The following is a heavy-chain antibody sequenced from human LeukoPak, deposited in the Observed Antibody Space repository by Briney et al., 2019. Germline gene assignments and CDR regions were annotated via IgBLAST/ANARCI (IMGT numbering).Heavy chain of an antibody. V-gene: IGHV4-38-2*02. CDR1: GYSISSGYY. CDR2: INHSGST. D-gene: IGHD6-13*01. J-gene: IGHJ4*02. Sequence: PSETLSLTCTVSGYSISSGYYWGWIRQPPGKGLEWIGEINHSGSTNYNPSLKSRVTISVDTSKNQFSLKLSSVTAADTAVYYCARLKPAGYSSSWYLPRQIYDYWGQGTLVTVSS. CDR3: ARLKPAGYSSSWYLPRQIYDY.